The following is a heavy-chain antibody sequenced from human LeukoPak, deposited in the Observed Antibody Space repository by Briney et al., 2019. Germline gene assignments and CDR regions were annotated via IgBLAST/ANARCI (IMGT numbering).Heavy chain of an antibody. CDR2: IYSGGST. V-gene: IGHV3-66*01. CDR3: ARELWFGESFH. Sequence: GGSLRLSCTAAGFTFNNYAMSWVRQAPGKGLEWVSVIYSGGSTYYADSVKGRFTISRDNSKNTLYLQMNSLRAEDTAVYYCARELWFGESFHWGQGTLVTVSS. J-gene: IGHJ4*02. CDR1: GFTFNNYA. D-gene: IGHD3-10*01.